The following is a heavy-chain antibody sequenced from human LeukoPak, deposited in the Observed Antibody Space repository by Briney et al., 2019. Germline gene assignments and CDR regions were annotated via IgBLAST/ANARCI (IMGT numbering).Heavy chain of an antibody. J-gene: IGHJ4*02. Sequence: PGGSLRLSCAASGFTFTSSAMSWVRQAPGKGLEWVSYISSSGSTIYYADSVKGRFTISRDNAKNSLYLQMNSLRAEDTAVYYCARATSGYYIIFDYWGQGTLVTVSS. V-gene: IGHV3-48*03. D-gene: IGHD3-22*01. CDR3: ARATSGYYIIFDY. CDR2: ISSSGSTI. CDR1: GFTFTSSA.